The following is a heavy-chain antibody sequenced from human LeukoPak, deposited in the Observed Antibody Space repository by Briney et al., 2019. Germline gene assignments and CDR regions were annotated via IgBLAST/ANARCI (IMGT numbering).Heavy chain of an antibody. J-gene: IGHJ4*02. CDR1: GFTFSSYS. CDR3: ARVGPPPINIFDY. V-gene: IGHV3-21*01. Sequence: KPGGSLRLSCAASGFTFSSYSMNWVCQAPGKGLEWVSSISSSSYIYYADSVKGRFTISRDNARNSLYLQMNSLRAEDTAVYYCARVGPPPINIFDYWGQGTLVTVSS. D-gene: IGHD1-14*01. CDR2: ISSSSYI.